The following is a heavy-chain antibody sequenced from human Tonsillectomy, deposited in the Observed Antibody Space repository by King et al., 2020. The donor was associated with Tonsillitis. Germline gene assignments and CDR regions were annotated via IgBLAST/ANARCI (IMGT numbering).Heavy chain of an antibody. CDR3: ARDLHWVAGH. V-gene: IGHV3-7*01. CDR1: GFTFSSYW. D-gene: IGHD6-19*01. Sequence: VQLVESGGGLVQPGGSLRLSCAGSGFTFSSYWMSWVRQAPGKGLEWVANIKQDGSEIYYVDSVKGRFTISRDNAKNSLYLQMNNLGAEDTGVYYCARDLHWVAGHWGQGTPVIVSS. CDR2: IKQDGSEI. J-gene: IGHJ4*02.